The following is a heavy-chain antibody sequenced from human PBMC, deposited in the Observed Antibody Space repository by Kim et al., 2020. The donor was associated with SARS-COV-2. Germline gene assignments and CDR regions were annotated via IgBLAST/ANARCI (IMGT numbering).Heavy chain of an antibody. D-gene: IGHD1-26*01. J-gene: IGHJ3*02. CDR1: GYTLTELS. CDR2: FDPEDGET. CDR3: ATGLLGTDAFDI. V-gene: IGHV1-24*01. Sequence: ASVKVSCKVSGYTLTELSMHWVRQAPGKGLEWMGGFDPEDGETIYAQKFQGRVTMTEDTSTDTAYMELSSLRSEDTAVYYCATGLLGTDAFDIWGQGTMVTVSS.